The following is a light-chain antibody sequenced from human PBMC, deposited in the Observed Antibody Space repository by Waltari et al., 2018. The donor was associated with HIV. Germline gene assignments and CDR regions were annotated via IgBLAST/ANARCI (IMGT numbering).Light chain of an antibody. CDR3: SSYRSSSTPLWV. CDR2: EVS. CDR1: SSDVDSYIH. V-gene: IGLV2-14*01. J-gene: IGLJ3*02. Sequence: QSALTPPASVSAPPGQSITISCTGTSSDVDSYIHVSCYQHPPDKAPKLLIYEVSNRHSGVSNRFSGSKSDNTASLTISGVQAEDEADYYCSSYRSSSTPLWVFGGGTKLTVL.